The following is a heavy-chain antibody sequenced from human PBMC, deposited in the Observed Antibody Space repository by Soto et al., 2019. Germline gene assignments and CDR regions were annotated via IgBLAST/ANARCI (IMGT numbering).Heavy chain of an antibody. V-gene: IGHV4-39*01. CDR1: GGSITSSSHF. D-gene: IGHD6-25*01. Sequence: ETLSLTCSASGGSITSSSHFWGWVRQPPGKGLEWIGTIYFTGNTYYTPSLKSRLTMYIDTSKNEFSLRLNSVTAADTAVYYCAGQTFTIAAASYGRSNWFDPWGPGTLVTVSS. CDR3: AGQTFTIAAASYGRSNWFDP. J-gene: IGHJ5*02. CDR2: IYFTGNT.